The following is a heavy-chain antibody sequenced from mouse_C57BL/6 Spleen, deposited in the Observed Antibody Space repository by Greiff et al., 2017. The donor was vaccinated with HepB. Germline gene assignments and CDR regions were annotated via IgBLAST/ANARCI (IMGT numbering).Heavy chain of an antibody. Sequence: EVQGVESGGGLVQPGGSLSLSCAASGFTFTDYYMSWVRQPPGKALEWLGFIRNKANGYTTEYSASVKGRFTISRDNSQSILYLQMNALRAEDSATYYCARSYYSNYGFAYWGQGTLVTVSA. CDR1: GFTFTDYY. CDR2: IRNKANGYTT. V-gene: IGHV7-3*01. J-gene: IGHJ3*01. CDR3: ARSYYSNYGFAY. D-gene: IGHD2-5*01.